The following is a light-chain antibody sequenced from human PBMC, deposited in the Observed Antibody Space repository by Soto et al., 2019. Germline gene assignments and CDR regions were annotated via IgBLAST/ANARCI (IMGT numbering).Light chain of an antibody. J-gene: IGKJ1*01. CDR2: GAS. CDR3: QQYNNWPRT. CDR1: QSVSSSY. V-gene: IGKV3-15*01. Sequence: EIVLTQSPGTLSLSPGERATLSCRASQSVSSSYLAWYQQKPGQAPRLLIYGASSRATGIPARFSGSGSGTEFTLTIGSLQSEDFALYYCQQYNNWPRTFGQGTKVDIK.